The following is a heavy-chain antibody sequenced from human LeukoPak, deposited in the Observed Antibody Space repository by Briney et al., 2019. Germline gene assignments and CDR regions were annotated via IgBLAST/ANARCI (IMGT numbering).Heavy chain of an antibody. D-gene: IGHD6-19*01. CDR1: GDSISSYY. CDR3: ARHRDSSGWPNYFDY. CDR2: NYHSWST. J-gene: IGHJ4*02. V-gene: IGHV4-59*08. Sequence: SETLSLTCTVSGDSISSYYWSWIRQPPGKGLEWIGYNYHSWSTNYNPSLKSRLTISIDTSKNQFSLKLSTVTAADTAVYYCARHRDSSGWPNYFDYWGQGTLVTASS.